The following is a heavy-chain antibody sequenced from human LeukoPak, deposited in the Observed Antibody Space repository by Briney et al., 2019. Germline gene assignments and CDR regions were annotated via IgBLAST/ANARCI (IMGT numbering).Heavy chain of an antibody. CDR3: ARDENGGWYELGY. CDR2: ISSSSSTI. D-gene: IGHD6-19*01. CDR1: GFTFSSYE. J-gene: IGHJ4*02. V-gene: IGHV3-48*02. Sequence: GGSLRLSCAASGFTFSSYEMNWVRQAPGKGLEWVSYISSSSSTIYYADSVKGRFTISRDNAKNSLYLQMNSLRDEGTAVYYCARDENGGWYELGYWGQGTLVTVSS.